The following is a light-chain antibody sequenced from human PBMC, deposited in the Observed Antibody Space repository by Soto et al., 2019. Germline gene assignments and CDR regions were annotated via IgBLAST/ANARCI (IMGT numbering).Light chain of an antibody. Sequence: QSVLTQPASVSGSPGQSITISCTGTISDVGGYNYVSWCQHHPGKAPTLIIYEVSNRPSGVSNRFSGSKSGNTASLTISGLQAEDEADYYCSSYAGSLSLYVFGPGTKVTVL. J-gene: IGLJ1*01. V-gene: IGLV2-14*01. CDR3: SSYAGSLSLYV. CDR1: ISDVGGYNY. CDR2: EVS.